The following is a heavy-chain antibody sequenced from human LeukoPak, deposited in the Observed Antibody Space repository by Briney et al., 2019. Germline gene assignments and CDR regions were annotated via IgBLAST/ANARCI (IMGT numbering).Heavy chain of an antibody. V-gene: IGHV3-23*01. Sequence: GGSLRLSCAASGFTFSSYAMSWVRQAPGKGLEWVSAISGSGGSTYYADSVKGRFTISRDNSKSTLYLQMNSLRAEDTAVYYCAKVNYYDSSGYLDYWGQGTLVTVSS. CDR3: AKVNYYDSSGYLDY. J-gene: IGHJ4*02. D-gene: IGHD3-22*01. CDR1: GFTFSSYA. CDR2: ISGSGGST.